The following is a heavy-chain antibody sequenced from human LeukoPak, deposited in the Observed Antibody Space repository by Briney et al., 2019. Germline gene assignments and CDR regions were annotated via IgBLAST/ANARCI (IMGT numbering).Heavy chain of an antibody. Sequence: SETLSLTCTVSGGSIGTYYWSWIRQSPGKGLEWIGYIYVTGTRYNPYLQSRVTISVDRSRNQFFLRMSSVTAADTAVYYCARHIGGGIEDMDVWGKGTKVIVSS. J-gene: IGHJ6*03. CDR1: GGSIGTYY. V-gene: IGHV4-59*08. CDR3: ARHIGGGIEDMDV. D-gene: IGHD3-16*02. CDR2: IYVTGT.